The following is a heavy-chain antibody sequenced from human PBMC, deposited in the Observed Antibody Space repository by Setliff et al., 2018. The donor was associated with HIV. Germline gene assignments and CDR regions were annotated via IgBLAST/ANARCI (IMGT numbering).Heavy chain of an antibody. CDR3: VRHRGVRDDSGWYGVAWFDP. CDR1: GGSLSDYY. CDR2: LYSGGDT. J-gene: IGHJ5*02. Sequence: SETLSLTCGVNGGSLSDYYWGWIRQPPGKGLEWIGSLYSGGDTYYNPSLQSRADISGEASKNQFSLRVSRVTATDTSTYYCVRHRGVRDDSGWYGVAWFDPWGPGSLVTVSS. D-gene: IGHD6-19*01. V-gene: IGHV4-39*01.